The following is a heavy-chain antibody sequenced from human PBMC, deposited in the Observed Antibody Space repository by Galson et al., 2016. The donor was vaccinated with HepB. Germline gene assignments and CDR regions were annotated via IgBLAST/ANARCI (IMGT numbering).Heavy chain of an antibody. CDR3: AKAATPVFYYHGMDV. V-gene: IGHV3-23*01. CDR2: IDSSGHST. J-gene: IGHJ6*02. CDR1: EFTFSSYA. Sequence: SLRLSCAASEFTFSSYAMSWVRQAPGKGLEWVSAIDSSGHSTYYTDSVTGRFTISRDNSTNTLYLQLNSLRYEDTAVYYCAKAATPVFYYHGMDVWGQGPTVTVSS.